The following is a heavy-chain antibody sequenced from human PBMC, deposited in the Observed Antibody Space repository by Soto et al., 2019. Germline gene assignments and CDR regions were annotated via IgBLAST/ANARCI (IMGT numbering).Heavy chain of an antibody. V-gene: IGHV1-18*01. CDR1: GYTFTSYG. Sequence: QVQLVQSGAEVKKPGASVKVSCKASGYTFTSYGITWVRQAPGQGLEWMGWISVYNGNTNYAQKLQDRVTLTTDTSTSTAYMELRRLRSDDTAVYYCSRAAVGATGSDYWGQGTLVTVSS. D-gene: IGHD1-26*01. CDR3: SRAAVGATGSDY. J-gene: IGHJ4*02. CDR2: ISVYNGNT.